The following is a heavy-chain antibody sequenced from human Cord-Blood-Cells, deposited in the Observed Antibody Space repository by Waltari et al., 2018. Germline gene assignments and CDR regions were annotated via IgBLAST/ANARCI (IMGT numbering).Heavy chain of an antibody. CDR1: GGTFSSYA. D-gene: IGHD6-25*01. J-gene: IGHJ4*02. CDR3: ARVEIKKRKYYFDY. Sequence: QVQLVQSGAEVKKPGSSVKVSCKASGGTFSSYAISWVRQAPGQGLEWMGGIIPIFGTANYAQKFQGRVTITADESTSTAYMELSSLRSEDTAVYYCARVEIKKRKYYFDYWGQGTLVTVSS. V-gene: IGHV1-69*01. CDR2: IIPIFGTA.